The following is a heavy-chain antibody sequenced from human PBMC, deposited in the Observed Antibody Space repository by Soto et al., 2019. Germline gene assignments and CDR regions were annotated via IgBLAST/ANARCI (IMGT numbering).Heavy chain of an antibody. Sequence: LTCTVSGGSISSGDYYWSWIRQPPGKGLEWIGYIYYSGSTYYNPSLKSRVTISVDTSKNQFSLKLSSVTAADTAVYYCARDLVVVRGVIGGAAWFDPWGQGTLVTVSS. J-gene: IGHJ5*02. D-gene: IGHD3-10*01. V-gene: IGHV4-30-4*01. CDR1: GGSISSGDYY. CDR2: IYYSGST. CDR3: ARDLVVVRGVIGGAAWFDP.